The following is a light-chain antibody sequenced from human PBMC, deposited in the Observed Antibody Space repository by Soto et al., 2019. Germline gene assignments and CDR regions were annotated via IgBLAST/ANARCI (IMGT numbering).Light chain of an antibody. Sequence: QSALTQPASVSGSPGQSITISCSGTSSDIGDYKYVSWYQRHPGKVPKLIIYEVSHRPSGISNRFSGSKSGNTASLTISGLQADDEADYYCSSFTDSFTLVFGGGTKLTVL. CDR1: SSDIGDYKY. CDR2: EVS. V-gene: IGLV2-14*01. CDR3: SSFTDSFTLV. J-gene: IGLJ2*01.